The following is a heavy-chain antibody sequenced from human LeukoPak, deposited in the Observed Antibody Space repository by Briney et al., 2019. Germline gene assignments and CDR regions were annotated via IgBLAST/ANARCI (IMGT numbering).Heavy chain of an antibody. J-gene: IGHJ4*02. CDR1: GGSFSGYY. D-gene: IGHD3-22*01. V-gene: IGHV4-34*01. CDR2: INHSGST. CDR3: ARHDPWYYYDSSGYLVDY. Sequence: PSETLSLTCAVYGGSFSGYYWSWIRQPPGKGLEWIGEINHSGSTNYNPSLKSRVTISVDTSKNQFSLKLSSVTAADTAVYYCARHDPWYYYDSSGYLVDYWGQGTLVTVSS.